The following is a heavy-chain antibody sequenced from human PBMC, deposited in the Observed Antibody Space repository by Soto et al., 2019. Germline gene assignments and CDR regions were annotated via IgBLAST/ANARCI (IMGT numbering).Heavy chain of an antibody. CDR3: ARGGQLVTYYYYGMDV. D-gene: IGHD6-6*01. V-gene: IGHV1-69*13. CDR1: GGTFSSYA. Sequence: PSVKVSCKASGGTFSSYAISWVRQAPGQGLEWMGGIIPIFGTANYAQKFQGRVTITADESTSTAYMELSSLRSEDTAVYYCARGGQLVTYYYYGMDVWGQGTTVTV. CDR2: IIPIFGTA. J-gene: IGHJ6*02.